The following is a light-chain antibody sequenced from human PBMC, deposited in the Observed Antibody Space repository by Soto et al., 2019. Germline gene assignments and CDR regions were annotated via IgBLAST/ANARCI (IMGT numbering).Light chain of an antibody. CDR2: EGS. Sequence: QSVLTQPASVSGSPEQSITISCTGTSSDVGSYNLVSWYQQHPGKAPKLIIYEGSKRPSGVSNRFSGSKSGNTASLTISGLQAEDEADYYCCSYAGSRVFGGGTKLTVL. J-gene: IGLJ3*02. V-gene: IGLV2-23*01. CDR3: CSYAGSRV. CDR1: SSDVGSYNL.